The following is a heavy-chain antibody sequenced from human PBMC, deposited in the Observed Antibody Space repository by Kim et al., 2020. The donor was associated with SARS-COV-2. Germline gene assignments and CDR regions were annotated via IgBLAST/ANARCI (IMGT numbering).Heavy chain of an antibody. Sequence: LKGRTTISRDSTHNTLYLKMNSLRAEDTAVYYCAKTPEYSSSSAFDYWGQGTLVTVSS. D-gene: IGHD6-6*01. V-gene: IGHV3-23*01. J-gene: IGHJ4*02. CDR3: AKTPEYSSSSAFDY.